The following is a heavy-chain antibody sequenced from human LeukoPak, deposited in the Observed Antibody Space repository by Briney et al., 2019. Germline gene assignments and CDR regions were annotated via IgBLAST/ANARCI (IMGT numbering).Heavy chain of an antibody. D-gene: IGHD3-22*01. CDR3: ARGAYHDSSGHFDY. J-gene: IGHJ4*02. Sequence: PGGSLRLSCAASGFTFSSYAMSWVRQAPGKGLEWVSAISGSGGSTYYADSVKGRFTISRDSSKNTLYLQMSSLRAEDTAVYYCARGAYHDSSGHFDYWGQGTLVTVSS. CDR2: ISGSGGST. CDR1: GFTFSSYA. V-gene: IGHV3-23*01.